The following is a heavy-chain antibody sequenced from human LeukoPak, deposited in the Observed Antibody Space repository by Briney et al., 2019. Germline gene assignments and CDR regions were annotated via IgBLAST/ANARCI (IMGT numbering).Heavy chain of an antibody. CDR1: GFTVSSNY. D-gene: IGHD5-12*01. CDR2: IYSGGST. J-gene: IGHJ6*02. Sequence: PGGSLRLSCAASGFTVSSNYMSWVRQAPGKGLEWDSVIYSGGSTYYADSVKGRFTISRDNSKNTLYLQMNSLRAEDTAAYYCARGGKSAFYYGKDVWGQGTTVTVSS. CDR3: ARGGKSAFYYGKDV. V-gene: IGHV3-53*01.